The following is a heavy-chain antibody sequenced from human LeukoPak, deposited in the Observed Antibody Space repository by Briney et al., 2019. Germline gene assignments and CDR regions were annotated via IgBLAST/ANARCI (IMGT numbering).Heavy chain of an antibody. Sequence: SETLSLTCAVYGGSFSGYYWSWIRQTPGKGLEWIGEINHSGSTNYNPSLKSRVAISVDTSKNQFSLKLSSVTAADTAVYYCAARGTTVTTFDYWGQGTLVTVSS. CDR1: GGSFSGYY. CDR2: INHSGST. D-gene: IGHD4-17*01. CDR3: AARGTTVTTFDY. V-gene: IGHV4-34*01. J-gene: IGHJ4*02.